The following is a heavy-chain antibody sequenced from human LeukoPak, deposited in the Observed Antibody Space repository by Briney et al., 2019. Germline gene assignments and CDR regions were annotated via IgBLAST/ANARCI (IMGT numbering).Heavy chain of an antibody. CDR2: MSPSGTT. J-gene: IGHJ6*02. V-gene: IGHV4-61*01. D-gene: IGHD2-21*01. Sequence: SETLSLTCTVSSDSFSSGNYYLTWIRQPPGKGLDWITYMSPSGTTKYNPSLKSRVTTSVDTSRTQFSLRLSSVTAADTAMYYCARDGGEYYYGMDVWGQGTTVTVSS. CDR3: ARDGGEYYYGMDV. CDR1: SDSFSSGNYY.